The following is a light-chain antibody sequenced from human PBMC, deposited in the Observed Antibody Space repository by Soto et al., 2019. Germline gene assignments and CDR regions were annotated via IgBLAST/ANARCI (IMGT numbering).Light chain of an antibody. CDR2: DAS. CDR1: QSVSSD. CDR3: QHRHS. J-gene: IGKJ3*01. V-gene: IGKV3-11*01. Sequence: EIVLTQSPATLSSSPGERATLSCRASQSVSSDFAWYQQKPGQVPRLLIYDASNRATGIPARFSGSGSGTDFTLPISSLEPEDFAVYYCQHRHSFGHGTKVDVK.